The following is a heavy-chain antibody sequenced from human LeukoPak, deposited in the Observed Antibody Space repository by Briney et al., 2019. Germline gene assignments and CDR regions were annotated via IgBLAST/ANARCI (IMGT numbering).Heavy chain of an antibody. D-gene: IGHD2-15*01. Sequence: ASVKVSCKASGYTFTGYYMHWVRQAPGQGLEWMGRINPSSGGTNYAQKFQGRVTMTRDTSISTAYMELSRLRSDDTAVYYCAREGRYCSGGSCYSYWFDPWGRGTLVTVSS. CDR1: GYTFTGYY. J-gene: IGHJ5*02. CDR2: INPSSGGT. CDR3: AREGRYCSGGSCYSYWFDP. V-gene: IGHV1-2*06.